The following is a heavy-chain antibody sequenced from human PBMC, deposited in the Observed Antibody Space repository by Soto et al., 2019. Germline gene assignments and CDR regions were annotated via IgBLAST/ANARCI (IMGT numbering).Heavy chain of an antibody. D-gene: IGHD6-13*01. CDR3: ARLPYWAAAGTFMVIPERVYYMDV. CDR1: GGSISSYY. CDR2: IYYSGST. J-gene: IGHJ6*03. Sequence: SETLSLTCTVSGGSISSYYWSWIRQPPGKGLEWIGYIYYSGSTNYNPSLKSRVTISVDTSKNQFSLKLSSVTAADTAVDYCARLPYWAAAGTFMVIPERVYYMDVWGKGTTVTVSS. V-gene: IGHV4-59*08.